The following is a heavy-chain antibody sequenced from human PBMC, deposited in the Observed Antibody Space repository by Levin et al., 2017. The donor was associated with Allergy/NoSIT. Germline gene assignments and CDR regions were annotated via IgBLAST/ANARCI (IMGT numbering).Heavy chain of an antibody. Sequence: ASVKVSCKASGYTFTGYYMHWVRQAPGQGLEWMGWINPNSGGTNYAQKFQGRVTMTRDTSISTAYMELSRLRSDDTAVYYCARERTTEVGGYSYGFDYWGQGTLVTVSS. CDR2: INPNSGGT. CDR1: GYTFTGYY. D-gene: IGHD5-18*01. V-gene: IGHV1-2*02. J-gene: IGHJ4*02. CDR3: ARERTTEVGGYSYGFDY.